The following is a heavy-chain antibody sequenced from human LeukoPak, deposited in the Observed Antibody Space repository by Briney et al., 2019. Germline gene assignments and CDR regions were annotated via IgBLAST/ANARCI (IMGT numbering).Heavy chain of an antibody. CDR1: GFTFSSHW. J-gene: IGHJ4*02. CDR2: IKKSGSEN. Sequence: GRSLRLSCAAYGFTFSSHWMTWVRQAPGKGLEWVADIKKSGSENYYADSVKGGFTIYRDAARKSVYRQMDILRAEDTAVYYCARGYSWSGYLYDYWGQGTLVTVSS. D-gene: IGHD3-3*01. V-gene: IGHV3-7*01. CDR3: ARGYSWSGYLYDY.